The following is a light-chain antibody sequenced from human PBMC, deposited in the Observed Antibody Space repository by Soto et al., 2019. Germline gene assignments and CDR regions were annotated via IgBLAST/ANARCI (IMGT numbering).Light chain of an antibody. J-gene: IGKJ4*01. Sequence: IQMTQSTSSLSASVGDRVTITCRASQSINSNLNWYQQKPGKAPKLLIYAASSLQSGVPSRFSGSGSGTDFTLTISSLQPEDFATYYCQQAFKTPLTFAGGTKVAIK. CDR3: QQAFKTPLT. CDR1: QSINSN. CDR2: AAS. V-gene: IGKV1-39*01.